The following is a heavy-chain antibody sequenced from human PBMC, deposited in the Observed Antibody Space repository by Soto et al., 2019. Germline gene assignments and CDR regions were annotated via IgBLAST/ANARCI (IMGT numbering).Heavy chain of an antibody. V-gene: IGHV3-74*01. CDR2: INSDGSVS. CDR1: GFTFSNYW. D-gene: IGHD2-15*01. J-gene: IGHJ6*03. Sequence: PGGSLRLSCAASGFTFSNYWMYWVRQAPGKGLEWVSRINSDGSVSSHADSVKGRLTISRDNVKNTLYLHMDSLRAEDTAAYYCARGDCVGGTCYSLAGSFYYYMDVWGKGTTVTVSS. CDR3: ARGDCVGGTCYSLAGSFYYYMDV.